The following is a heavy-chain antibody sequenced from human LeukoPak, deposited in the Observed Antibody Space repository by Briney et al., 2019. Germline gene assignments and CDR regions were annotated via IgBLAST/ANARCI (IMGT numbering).Heavy chain of an antibody. J-gene: IGHJ3*02. CDR2: INHSGST. V-gene: IGHV4-34*01. Sequence: SETLSLTCAVYGGSFSGYYWSWIRQPPGKGLEWIGEINHSGSTNYNPSLKSRVTISVDTSKNQFSLKLSSVTAADTAVYYCARRITMVRGVIMSDAFDIWGQGTMVTVSS. CDR3: ARRITMVRGVIMSDAFDI. CDR1: GGSFSGYY. D-gene: IGHD3-10*01.